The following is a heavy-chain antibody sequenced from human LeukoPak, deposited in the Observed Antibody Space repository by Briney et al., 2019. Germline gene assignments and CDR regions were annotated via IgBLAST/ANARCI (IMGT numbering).Heavy chain of an antibody. J-gene: IGHJ4*02. D-gene: IGHD1-26*01. CDR2: IYYSGST. CDR1: GGSISSGGYY. V-gene: IGHV4-31*03. Sequence: SETLSLTCTVSGGSISSGGYYWSWIRQHPGKGLEWIGYIYYSGSTYYNPSLKSRVTISVDTSKNQFSLKLSSVTAADTAVYYCARTMWELLNFDYWGQGTLVTVSS. CDR3: ARTMWELLNFDY.